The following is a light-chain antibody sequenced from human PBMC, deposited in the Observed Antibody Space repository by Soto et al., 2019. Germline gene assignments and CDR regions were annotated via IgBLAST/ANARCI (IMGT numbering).Light chain of an antibody. J-gene: IGKJ2*01. CDR1: QDMSSW. Sequence: DIQMNQSPSSVSASVGDRVTITCRASQDMSSWLAWYQQKPGKAPKLLIFAASTLHSGVPSRFSGSRSGTDFTLTISNLQPEDFATYYCHQAHTFPHTFGQGTKLELK. CDR2: AAS. V-gene: IGKV1-12*01. CDR3: HQAHTFPHT.